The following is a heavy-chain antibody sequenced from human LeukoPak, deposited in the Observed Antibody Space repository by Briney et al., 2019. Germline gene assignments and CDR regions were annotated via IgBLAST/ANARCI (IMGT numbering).Heavy chain of an antibody. V-gene: IGHV3-30*04. CDR1: GFTFSSYA. D-gene: IGHD6-19*01. Sequence: GGSLRLSCAASGFTFSSYAMHWVRQAPGKGLEWVAVISYDGSNKYYADSVKGRFTISRDNSKNTLYLQMNSLRAEDTAVHYCARGVSSGWYVAFQHWGQGTLVTVSS. CDR2: ISYDGSNK. J-gene: IGHJ1*01. CDR3: ARGVSSGWYVAFQH.